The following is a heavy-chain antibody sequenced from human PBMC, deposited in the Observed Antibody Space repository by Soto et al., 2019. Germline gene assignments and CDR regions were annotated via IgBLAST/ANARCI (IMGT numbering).Heavy chain of an antibody. D-gene: IGHD3-9*01. Sequence: QITLKESGPTLVKPTQTLTLTCTFSGFSLSTSGVGAGWIRQPPGKALEWLALIYWDDDKRYSPSLKSRLTITKDTSKNQVVLTMTNMDPVDTATYYCAHRKRGPRGRYFDWSNYYYYYMDVWGKGTTVTVSS. J-gene: IGHJ6*03. CDR1: GFSLSTSGVG. CDR3: AHRKRGPRGRYFDWSNYYYYYMDV. V-gene: IGHV2-5*02. CDR2: IYWDDDK.